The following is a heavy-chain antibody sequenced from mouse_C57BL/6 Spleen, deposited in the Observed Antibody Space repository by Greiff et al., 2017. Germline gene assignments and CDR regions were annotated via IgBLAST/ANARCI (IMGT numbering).Heavy chain of an antibody. J-gene: IGHJ4*01. CDR1: GYTFTSYN. CDR2: IFPGNGDT. D-gene: IGHD1-1*01. Sequence: VQLQQSGAELVRPGASVKMSCKASGYTFTSYNMHWVKQTPRQGLEWIGAIFPGNGDTSYNQKFKGKATLTVDKSSSTAYMQLSSLTSEDSAVYFCARGYGSSLYYYAMDYWGQGTSVTVSS. CDR3: ARGYGSSLYYYAMDY. V-gene: IGHV1-12*01.